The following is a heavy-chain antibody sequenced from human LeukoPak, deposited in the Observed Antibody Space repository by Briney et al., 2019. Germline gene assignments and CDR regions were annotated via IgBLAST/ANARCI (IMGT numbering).Heavy chain of an antibody. CDR3: ARAGEGLLAYSFDI. J-gene: IGHJ3*02. V-gene: IGHV3-23*01. CDR1: GFTFSSYA. D-gene: IGHD1-26*01. CDR2: ISGSGDRT. Sequence: GGSLRLSCAVSGFTFSSYAMNWVRQAPGKGLEWVSAISGSGDRTYYADSVKGRFTISRDNAKNTLYLQMNTLSAEDTAVYYCARAGEGLLAYSFDIWGQGTMVTVSS.